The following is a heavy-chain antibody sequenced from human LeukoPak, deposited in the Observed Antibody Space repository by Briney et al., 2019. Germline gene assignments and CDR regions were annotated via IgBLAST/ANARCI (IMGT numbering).Heavy chain of an antibody. V-gene: IGHV1-18*01. Sequence: ASVKVSCKASGYAFTSYGISWVRQAPGQGLEWMGWISAYNGNTNYAQKLQGRVTMTTDTSTSTAYMELRSLRSDDTAVYYCARDLIAAAGGWFDPWGQGTLVTVSS. CDR2: ISAYNGNT. CDR3: ARDLIAAAGGWFDP. CDR1: GYAFTSYG. D-gene: IGHD6-13*01. J-gene: IGHJ5*02.